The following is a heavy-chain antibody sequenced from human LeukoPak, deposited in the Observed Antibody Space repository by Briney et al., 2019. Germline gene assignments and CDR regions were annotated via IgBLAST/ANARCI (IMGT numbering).Heavy chain of an antibody. D-gene: IGHD6-19*01. CDR1: GFTFSSYA. Sequence: GGSLRLSCAASGFTFSSYAMHWVRQAPGKGLEWVAVISYDGSNKYYADSVKGRFTISRDNSKNTLYLQMNSLRAEDTAVYYCARDGGSGWVYFDHWGQGTLVTVSS. CDR3: ARDGGSGWVYFDH. V-gene: IGHV3-30-3*01. CDR2: ISYDGSNK. J-gene: IGHJ4*02.